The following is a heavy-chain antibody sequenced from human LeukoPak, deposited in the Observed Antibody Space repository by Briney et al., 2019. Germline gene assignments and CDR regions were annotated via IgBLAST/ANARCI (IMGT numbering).Heavy chain of an antibody. V-gene: IGHV3-21*01. J-gene: IGHJ6*02. Sequence: GGSLRLSCAASGFTFSSYSMSWVRQAPGKGLEWVSSISSSSSYIYYADSVKGRFTISRDNAKNSLYLQMNSLRAEDTAVYYCARDSRPFTFGESHYYGMDVWGQGTTVTVSS. CDR1: GFTFSSYS. CDR3: ARDSRPFTFGESHYYGMDV. CDR2: ISSSSSYI. D-gene: IGHD3-10*01.